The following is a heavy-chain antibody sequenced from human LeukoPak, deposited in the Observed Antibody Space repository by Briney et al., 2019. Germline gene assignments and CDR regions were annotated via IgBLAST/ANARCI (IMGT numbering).Heavy chain of an antibody. V-gene: IGHV1-2*02. D-gene: IGHD5-18*01. CDR1: GYTFTDYY. CDR2: ISPFSGDS. Sequence: ASVKVSCKASGYTFTDYYIHWVRQAPGQGLEWVGWISPFSGDSNCTQQFQGRVTMTRDTSLSTTYLEVSRLRSDDTAVFYCTRERPTAMVHFDSWGQGTLVTVSS. J-gene: IGHJ4*01. CDR3: TRERPTAMVHFDS.